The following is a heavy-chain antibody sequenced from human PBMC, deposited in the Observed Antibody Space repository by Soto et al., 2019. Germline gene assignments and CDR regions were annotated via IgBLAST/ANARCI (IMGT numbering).Heavy chain of an antibody. CDR3: ARDAERGYSYGRNYYTYNGMDV. J-gene: IGHJ6*02. D-gene: IGHD5-18*01. Sequence: QVQLVQSGAEVKKPGASVKVSCKASGYTFTGYYMHWVRQSPGQGLEWMGWINPNTGGTKSAQKFQGRVTLTRGTSISTAYMELSSLTSDDTAVYYCARDAERGYSYGRNYYTYNGMDVWGQGTTVTVSS. CDR1: GYTFTGYY. V-gene: IGHV1-2*02. CDR2: INPNTGGT.